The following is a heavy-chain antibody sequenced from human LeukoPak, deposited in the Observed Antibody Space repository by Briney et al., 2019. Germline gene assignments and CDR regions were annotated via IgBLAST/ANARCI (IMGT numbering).Heavy chain of an antibody. Sequence: ASVKVSCKASGYMFTGYFIHWVRQAPGQGLEWMGWINPKSGGTFYAQKFQGRVTMTRNTSISTAYMELSSLRSEDTAVYYCAREIDYWGQGTLVTVSS. CDR3: AREIDY. CDR1: GYMFTGYF. CDR2: INPKSGGT. J-gene: IGHJ4*02. V-gene: IGHV1-2*02.